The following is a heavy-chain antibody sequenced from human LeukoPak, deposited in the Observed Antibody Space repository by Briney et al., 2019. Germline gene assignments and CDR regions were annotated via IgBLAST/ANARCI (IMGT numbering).Heavy chain of an antibody. CDR2: INPNSDGT. J-gene: IGHJ4*02. D-gene: IGHD2-21*02. CDR1: GYTFTGYY. CDR3: ARVNCGGDCYSFDY. Sequence: ASVKVSCKASGYTFTGYYMHWVRQAPGQGLEWMGWINPNSDGTNYAQKFQGRVTITADESTSTAYMELSSLRSEDTAVYYCARVNCGGDCYSFDYWGQGTLVTVSP. V-gene: IGHV1-2*02.